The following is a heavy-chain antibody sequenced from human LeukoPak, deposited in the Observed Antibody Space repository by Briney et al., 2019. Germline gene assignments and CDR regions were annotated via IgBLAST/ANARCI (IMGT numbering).Heavy chain of an antibody. CDR3: ARERTTVTTVGAFDI. CDR1: GFTFSSYS. J-gene: IGHJ3*02. Sequence: GGSLRLSCAASGFTFSSYSMNWVRQAPGKGLEWVSSISGSSSYIYYADSVKGRFTISRDNAKNSLYLQMNSLRAEDTAVYYCARERTTVTTVGAFDIWGQGTMVTVSS. V-gene: IGHV3-21*01. CDR2: ISGSSSYI. D-gene: IGHD4-17*01.